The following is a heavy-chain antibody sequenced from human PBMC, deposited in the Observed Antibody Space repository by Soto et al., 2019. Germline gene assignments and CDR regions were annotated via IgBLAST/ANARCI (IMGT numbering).Heavy chain of an antibody. V-gene: IGHV4-39*01. D-gene: IGHD4-4*01. CDR1: GGFISSSSYY. CDR2: IYYSGST. Sequence: SETLSLTCTVSGGFISSSSYYWGWIRQPPGKGLEWIGSIYYSGSTYYNPSLKSRVTISVDTSKNQFSLKLSSVTAADTAVYYCASLLTTTYYYYGMDVWGQGTTVTVSS. J-gene: IGHJ6*02. CDR3: ASLLTTTYYYYGMDV.